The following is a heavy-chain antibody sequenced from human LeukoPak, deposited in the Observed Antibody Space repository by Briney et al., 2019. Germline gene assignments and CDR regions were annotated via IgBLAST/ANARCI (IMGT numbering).Heavy chain of an antibody. CDR2: IKQDGSEK. Sequence: GGSLRLSCAASGFTFSSYWMSWVRQAPGKGLEWVANIKQDGSEKYYVDSVKGRFTISRDNSKNTLYLQMNSLRAEDTAVYYCAKDLLVVVVAATPYYFDYWGQGTLVTVSS. CDR1: GFTFSSYW. V-gene: IGHV3-7*03. CDR3: AKDLLVVVVAATPYYFDY. D-gene: IGHD2-15*01. J-gene: IGHJ4*02.